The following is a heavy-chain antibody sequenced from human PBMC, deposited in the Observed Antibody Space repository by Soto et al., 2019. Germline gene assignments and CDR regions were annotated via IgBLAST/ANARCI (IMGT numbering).Heavy chain of an antibody. CDR2: ISSSGSPI. CDR1: GFTFSSYE. J-gene: IGHJ5*02. Sequence: GALRLSCTASGFTFSSYEMNWVRQAPGKGLEWVSYISSSGSPIYYADSVKGRFTISRDNAKNSLYLQMNSLRAEDTAVYYCARSWGVYCTSTSCYTPWLDPWGQGTLVTVSS. CDR3: ARSWGVYCTSTSCYTPWLDP. D-gene: IGHD2-2*02. V-gene: IGHV3-48*03.